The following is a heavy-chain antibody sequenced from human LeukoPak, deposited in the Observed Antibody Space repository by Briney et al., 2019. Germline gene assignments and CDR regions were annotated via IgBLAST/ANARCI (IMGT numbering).Heavy chain of an antibody. J-gene: IGHJ1*01. CDR1: GYTFTSYY. V-gene: IGHV1-46*01. Sequence: ASVKVSCKASGYTFTSYYMHWVRQAPGQGLEWMGVFNPVESSAIYAQKFQGRVTMTRDTSTNTVYMELSGLRFDDTAVYFCTRDKSYYFDRSGQYFQYWGRGTLLTVSS. CDR2: FNPVESSA. D-gene: IGHD3-22*01. CDR3: TRDKSYYFDRSGQYFQY.